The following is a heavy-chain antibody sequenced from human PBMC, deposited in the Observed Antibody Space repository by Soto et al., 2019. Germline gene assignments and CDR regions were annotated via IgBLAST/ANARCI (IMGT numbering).Heavy chain of an antibody. CDR2: IKQDGSEK. V-gene: IGHV3-7*01. CDR1: GFTFSSYW. Sequence: PGGSLRLSCAASGFTFSSYWMNWVRQAPGKGLQWVANIKQDGSEKYYVDSVKGRFTISRDSAKNSLYLQMNSLRSEDTAVYYCARGVAGPLHWFDPWGQGTLVTVSS. J-gene: IGHJ5*02. CDR3: ARGVAGPLHWFDP. D-gene: IGHD6-19*01.